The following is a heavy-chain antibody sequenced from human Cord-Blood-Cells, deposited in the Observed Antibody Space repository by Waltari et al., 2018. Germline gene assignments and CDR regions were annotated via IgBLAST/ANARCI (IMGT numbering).Heavy chain of an antibody. J-gene: IGHJ3*02. V-gene: IGHV1-69-2*01. CDR2: VDPEDGET. CDR1: GYTFTDYS. D-gene: IGHD6-13*01. CDR3: ATDRDLTGIAAAGDAFDI. Sequence: EVQLVQSGAEVKKPGATVKISCKVSGYTFTDYSMPWVQPAPGNGLEWMGLVDPEDGETIYAEKFQGRVTITADTSTDTAYMELSSLRSEDTAVYYCATDRDLTGIAAAGDAFDIWGQGTMVTVSS.